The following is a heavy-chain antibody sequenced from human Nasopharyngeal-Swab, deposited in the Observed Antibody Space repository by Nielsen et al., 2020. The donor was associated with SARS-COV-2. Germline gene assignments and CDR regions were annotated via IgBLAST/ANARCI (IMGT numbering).Heavy chain of an antibody. V-gene: IGHV3-53*04. Sequence: GESLKISCAASGFTVSSNYMSWVRQAPGKGLEWVSVIYSGGSTYYADSVKGRFTISRHNSKNTLYLQMNRLRAEDTAVYYCARVSPANYDILTGYYPSHFDYWGQGTLVTVSS. CDR1: GFTVSSNY. J-gene: IGHJ4*02. CDR2: IYSGGST. D-gene: IGHD3-9*01. CDR3: ARVSPANYDILTGYYPSHFDY.